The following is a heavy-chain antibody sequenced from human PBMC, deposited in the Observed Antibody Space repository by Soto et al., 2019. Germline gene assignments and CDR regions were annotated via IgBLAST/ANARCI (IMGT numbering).Heavy chain of an antibody. CDR1: GKSLSGYY. J-gene: IGHJ4*02. D-gene: IGHD1-26*01. CDR3: ARHNVSGRTIAGAAEF. Sequence: SETLSLTCAVYGKSLSGYYWSWIRQPPGKALEWIGEINHSGNTNYNPSLKSRVTISVDTSKNQLFLNLSSVTAADTAMYYCARHNVSGRTIAGAAEFWGQGTLVTVYS. V-gene: IGHV4-34*01. CDR2: INHSGNT.